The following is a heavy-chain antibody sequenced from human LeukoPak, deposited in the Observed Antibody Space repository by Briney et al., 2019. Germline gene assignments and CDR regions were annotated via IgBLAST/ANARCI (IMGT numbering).Heavy chain of an antibody. Sequence: ASVNVSCTASGYTFTSYDINWVRQATGQGLEWMGWMNPNSGNTGYAQKFQGRVTMTRNTSISTAYMELSSLRSEDTAVYYCARGSGVSYYYGSGSSDFDYWGQGTLVTVSS. V-gene: IGHV1-8*01. J-gene: IGHJ4*02. CDR2: MNPNSGNT. CDR3: ARGSGVSYYYGSGSSDFDY. D-gene: IGHD3-10*01. CDR1: GYTFTSYD.